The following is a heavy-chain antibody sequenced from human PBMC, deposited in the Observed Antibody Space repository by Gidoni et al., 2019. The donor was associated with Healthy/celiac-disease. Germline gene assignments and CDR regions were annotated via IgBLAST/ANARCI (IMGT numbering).Heavy chain of an antibody. V-gene: IGHV3-21*01. Sequence: EVQLVVSGGGLVKPGGSLRLSCAASGFTFSSYSMNWVRQAPGKGLEWVSSISSSSSYIYYADSVKGRFTISRDNAKNSLYLQMNSLRAEDTAVYYCARDGATGTTGAFDIWGQGTMVTVSS. J-gene: IGHJ3*02. CDR1: GFTFSSYS. CDR3: ARDGATGTTGAFDI. D-gene: IGHD1-1*01. CDR2: ISSSSSYI.